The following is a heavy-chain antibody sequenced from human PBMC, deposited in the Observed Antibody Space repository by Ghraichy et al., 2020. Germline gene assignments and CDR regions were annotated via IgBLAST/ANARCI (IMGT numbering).Heavy chain of an antibody. CDR1: GFSFSSYA. CDR3: AKPGATMSVGFPLD. J-gene: IGHJ4*02. Sequence: GGSLRLSCAASGFSFSSYAMSWVRRAPEKGLEWVSAVSGSGDNTYYADSVKGRFTIYRDNSKNTLYLQMSSLRAEDTAVYYCAKPGATMSVGFPLDWGQGTLVTVSS. D-gene: IGHD3-22*01. V-gene: IGHV3-23*01. CDR2: VSGSGDNT.